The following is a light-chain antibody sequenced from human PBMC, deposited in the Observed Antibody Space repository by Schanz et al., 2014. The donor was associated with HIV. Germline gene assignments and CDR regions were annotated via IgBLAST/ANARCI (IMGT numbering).Light chain of an antibody. V-gene: IGLV3-21*01. CDR3: QVWESSTGVV. CDR1: NLGSKS. Sequence: SYELTQPLSVSVAPGKTASITCGGNNLGSKSVHWYQQRPGQAPILVIYYDTDRPSGIPERFSGSNSGQTATLIISRVEAGDEADYYCQVWESSTGVVFGGGTKVTVL. CDR2: YDT. J-gene: IGLJ2*01.